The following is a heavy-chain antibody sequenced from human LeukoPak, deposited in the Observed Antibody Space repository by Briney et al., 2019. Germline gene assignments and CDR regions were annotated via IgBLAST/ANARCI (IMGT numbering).Heavy chain of an antibody. J-gene: IGHJ5*02. D-gene: IGHD3-10*01. Sequence: SGGSLRLSCAASGFTFSSYGMHWVRQAPGKGLEWVAVISYDESNKYYADSVKGRFTISRDNSKNTPYLQMNSLRAEDTAMYYCARDSYQDYYGRFDPWGQGTLVIVSS. V-gene: IGHV3-30*03. CDR2: ISYDESNK. CDR1: GFTFSSYG. CDR3: ARDSYQDYYGRFDP.